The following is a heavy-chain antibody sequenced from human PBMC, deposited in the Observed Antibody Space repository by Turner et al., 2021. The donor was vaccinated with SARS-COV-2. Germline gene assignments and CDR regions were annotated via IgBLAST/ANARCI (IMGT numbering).Heavy chain of an antibody. CDR3: ARDLGYPFGGMDV. V-gene: IGHV3-30-3*01. D-gene: IGHD3-16*01. J-gene: IGHJ6*02. CDR1: GFTFRSYA. Sequence: QVQLVESGGGVVQPGRSLRLACAASGFTFRSYAMHWVRQAPGKGLEWVAIISYDGSNENYADSVKGRFTISRDNSKNTLYLQMNSLRAEDTAVYYCARDLGYPFGGMDVWGQGTTVTVSS. CDR2: ISYDGSNE.